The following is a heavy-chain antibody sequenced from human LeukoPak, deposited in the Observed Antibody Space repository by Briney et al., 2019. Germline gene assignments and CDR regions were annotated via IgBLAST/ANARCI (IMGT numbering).Heavy chain of an antibody. CDR3: ASEGVY. J-gene: IGHJ4*02. CDR1: GFTFSSYG. D-gene: IGHD3-16*01. V-gene: IGHV3-30*03. Sequence: PGGSLRLSCAASGFTFSSYGMHWVRQAPGKGLEWVAVISYDGSNKYYADSVKGRFTISRDNSKNTLYLQMNSLRAEDTAVYYCASEGVYWGQGTLVTVSS. CDR2: ISYDGSNK.